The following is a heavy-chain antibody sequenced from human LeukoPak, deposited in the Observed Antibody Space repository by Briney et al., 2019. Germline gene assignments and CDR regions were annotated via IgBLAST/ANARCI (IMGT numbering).Heavy chain of an antibody. D-gene: IGHD2-21*01. CDR2: INPNSGGT. CDR1: GYTFTGYY. V-gene: IGHV1-2*02. J-gene: IGHJ4*02. CDR3: ARPPRLFPRPFDY. Sequence: ASVKVSCKASGYTFTGYYMHWVRQAPGQGFEWMGCINPNSGGTNYAQKFQGRVTMTRDTSISTAYMELSRLRAGETAVYYCARPPRLFPRPFDYWGQGTLVTVSS.